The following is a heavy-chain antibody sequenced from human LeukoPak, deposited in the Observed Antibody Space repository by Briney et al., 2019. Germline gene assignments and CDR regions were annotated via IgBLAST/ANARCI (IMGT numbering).Heavy chain of an antibody. D-gene: IGHD3-10*01. CDR3: ARGGYYYGSGSYSGFGY. V-gene: IGHV4-59*01. J-gene: IGHJ4*02. CDR2: IYYSGST. Sequence: SETLSLTCTVSGGSISSYYWSWIRQPPGKGLEWLGYIYYSGSTNYNPSLKSRVTISVDTSKNQFSLKLSSVTAVDTAVYYCARGGYYYGSGSYSGFGYWGQGTLVTVSS. CDR1: GGSISSYY.